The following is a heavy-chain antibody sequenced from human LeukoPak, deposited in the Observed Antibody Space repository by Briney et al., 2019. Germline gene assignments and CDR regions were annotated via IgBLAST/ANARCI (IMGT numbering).Heavy chain of an antibody. V-gene: IGHV3-30-3*01. CDR3: ARDGNTVSRLYYYMDV. J-gene: IGHJ6*03. D-gene: IGHD1/OR15-1a*01. CDR2: ISYDGSNK. CDR1: GFTFSSYP. Sequence: PGGSLRLSCAASGFTFSSYPMHWVRQAPGKGLEWVAVISYDGSNKYYADSVKGRFTISRDNFKNTLYLQMNSLRAEDTAVYYCARDGNTVSRLYYYMDVWGKGTTVTVSS.